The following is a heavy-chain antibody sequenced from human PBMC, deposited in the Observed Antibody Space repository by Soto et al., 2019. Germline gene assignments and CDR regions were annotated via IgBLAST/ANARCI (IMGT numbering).Heavy chain of an antibody. D-gene: IGHD2-2*01. Sequence: ASVKVSCKTSGYTFTNYGITWVRQAPGQGLEWMGWISAYNGNTNYAQKLQGRVTMNTDASTSTAYMELRSLRSDDTAVYYCGVCLRSTRCPEDYWGQGTPVTLSS. CDR2: ISAYNGNT. CDR3: GVCLRSTRCPEDY. J-gene: IGHJ4*02. V-gene: IGHV1-18*01. CDR1: GYTFTNYG.